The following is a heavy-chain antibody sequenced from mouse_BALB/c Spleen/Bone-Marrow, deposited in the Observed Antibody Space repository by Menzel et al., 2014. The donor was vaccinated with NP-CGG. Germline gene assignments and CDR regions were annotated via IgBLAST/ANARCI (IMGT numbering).Heavy chain of an antibody. CDR2: IYPYSGNT. CDR1: GYALTDYN. CDR3: ARFDDDYWGFAH. D-gene: IGHD2-3*01. Sequence: EVQLQQSGPELVKPGASVKISCRASGYALTDYNMHWVKQSHGESLEWIGYIYPYSGNTAYNQRFKNKATLTVDNSSSTAHMELRSLTSEDSAVYYCARFDDDYWGFAHWGQGTLVTVSA. J-gene: IGHJ3*01. V-gene: IGHV1S29*02.